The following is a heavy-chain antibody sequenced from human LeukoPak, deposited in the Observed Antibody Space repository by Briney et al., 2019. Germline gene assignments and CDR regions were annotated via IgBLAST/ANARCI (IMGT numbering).Heavy chain of an antibody. CDR1: GGTFSSYA. CDR3: ATLCSGGFCYIDY. V-gene: IGHV1-69*05. CDR2: IIPIFGTA. D-gene: IGHD2-15*01. Sequence: SVKVSCKASGGTFSSYAISWVRQAPGQGLEWMGGIIPIFGTANYAQKFQGRVTITTDESTSTAYMELSSLRSEDTAVYYCATLCSGGFCYIDYWGQGILVTVSS. J-gene: IGHJ4*02.